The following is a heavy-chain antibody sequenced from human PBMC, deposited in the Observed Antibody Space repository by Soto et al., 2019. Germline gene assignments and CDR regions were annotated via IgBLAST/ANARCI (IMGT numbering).Heavy chain of an antibody. CDR2: INHSGST. Sequence: PSETLSLTCAVYGGSFSCYYWSWIRQPPGKGLEWIGEINHSGSTNYNPSLKSRVTISVDTSKNQFSLKLSSVTAADTAVYYCARGLGGSSAWGQGTLVTVSS. CDR3: ARGLGGSSA. CDR1: GGSFSCYY. J-gene: IGHJ4*02. V-gene: IGHV4-34*01. D-gene: IGHD3-16*01.